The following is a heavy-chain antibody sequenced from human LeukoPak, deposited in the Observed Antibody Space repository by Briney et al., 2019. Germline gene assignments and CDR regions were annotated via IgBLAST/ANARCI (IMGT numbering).Heavy chain of an antibody. Sequence: PGGSLRLSCAASGFTFSSYSMNWVRQAPGKGLEWVSSISSSSSYIYYAESVKGRFTISRDNSKNTLYLQMNSLRAEDTAVYYCARATLYYYDNHDAFDIWGQGTMVTVSS. CDR1: GFTFSSYS. CDR3: ARATLYYYDNHDAFDI. D-gene: IGHD3-22*01. V-gene: IGHV3-21*01. CDR2: ISSSSSYI. J-gene: IGHJ3*02.